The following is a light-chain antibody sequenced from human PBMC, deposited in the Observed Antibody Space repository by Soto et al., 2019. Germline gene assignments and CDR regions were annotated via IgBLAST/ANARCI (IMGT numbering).Light chain of an antibody. CDR2: GES. V-gene: IGKV3-15*01. J-gene: IGKJ1*01. Sequence: EKMITHSPSTLSVYPGERATLSCRASQSVSSNLAWYQQKPGQAPRLLIYGESARATGIPARFSGSGSGTEFTLTISSLQSEDFAVYFCQQYYDWPRTFGQGTKVDIK. CDR1: QSVSSN. CDR3: QQYYDWPRT.